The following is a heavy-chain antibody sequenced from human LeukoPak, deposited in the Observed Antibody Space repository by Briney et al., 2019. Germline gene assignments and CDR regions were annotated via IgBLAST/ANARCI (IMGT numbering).Heavy chain of an antibody. CDR1: GASISSGGYY. Sequence: MSSETLSLTCTVSGASISSGGYYWSWIRQPPGKGLEWIGHIQHSGSTHYNSSLKSRVTISMDTSKNQFSLKLSSVTAADTAVYYCARGDSYGLGIYCYFDLWGRGTLVTVSS. CDR3: ARGDSYGLGIYCYFDL. V-gene: IGHV4-30-2*01. CDR2: IQHSGST. J-gene: IGHJ2*01. D-gene: IGHD5-18*01.